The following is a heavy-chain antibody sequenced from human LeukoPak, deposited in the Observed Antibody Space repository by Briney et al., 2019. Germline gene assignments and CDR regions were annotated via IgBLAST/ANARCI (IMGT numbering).Heavy chain of an antibody. CDR2: ISYDGSNK. J-gene: IGHJ4*02. CDR1: GFVVSTNY. V-gene: IGHV3-30-3*01. CDR3: ARTIAVAGTDFDY. D-gene: IGHD6-19*01. Sequence: QSGGSLRLSCAASGFVVSTNYMTWVRQAPGKGLEWVAVISYDGSNKYYADSVKGRFTISRDNSKNTLYLQMNSLRAEDTAVYYCARTIAVAGTDFDYWGQGTLVTVSS.